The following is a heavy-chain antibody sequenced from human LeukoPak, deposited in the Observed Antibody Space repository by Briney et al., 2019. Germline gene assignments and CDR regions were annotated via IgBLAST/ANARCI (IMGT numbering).Heavy chain of an antibody. CDR2: IYPGDSDT. Sequence: EESLKISCKGSGYSFTSYWIGWVRQMPGKGLEWMGIIYPGDSDTRYSPSFQGQVTISADKSISTAYLQWSSLKASDTAMYYCARTSSTRHNWFDPWGQGTLVTVSS. V-gene: IGHV5-51*01. CDR1: GYSFTSYW. J-gene: IGHJ5*02. D-gene: IGHD2-2*01. CDR3: ARTSSTRHNWFDP.